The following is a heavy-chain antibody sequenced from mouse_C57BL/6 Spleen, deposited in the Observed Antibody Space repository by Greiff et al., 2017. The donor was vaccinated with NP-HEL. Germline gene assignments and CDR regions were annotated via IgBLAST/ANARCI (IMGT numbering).Heavy chain of an antibody. CDR3: ARGYYGSSRYYFDD. V-gene: IGHV1-69*01. CDR2: IDPSDSYT. D-gene: IGHD1-1*01. J-gene: IGHJ2*01. Sequence: QVQLQQPGAELVMPGASVKLSCKASGYTFTSYWMHWVKQRPGQGLEWIGEIDPSDSYTNYNQKFKGKSTLTVDKSSSTAYMQLSSLTSEDSAVYYCARGYYGSSRYYFDDWGQGTTLTVSS. CDR1: GYTFTSYW.